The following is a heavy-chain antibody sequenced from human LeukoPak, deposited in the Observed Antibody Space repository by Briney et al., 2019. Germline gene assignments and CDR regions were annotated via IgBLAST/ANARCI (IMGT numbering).Heavy chain of an antibody. CDR1: GGSLSGYY. D-gene: IGHD1-14*01. CDR3: ARGFPRRRNGYYGMDV. V-gene: IGHV4-34*01. Sequence: PSETLSLTCAVYGGSLSGYYWSWIRQPPGKGLEWIGEINHSGSTNYNPSLKSRVTISVDTSKNQFSLKLSSVTAADTAVYYCARGFPRRRNGYYGMDVWGQGTTVTVSS. J-gene: IGHJ6*02. CDR2: INHSGST.